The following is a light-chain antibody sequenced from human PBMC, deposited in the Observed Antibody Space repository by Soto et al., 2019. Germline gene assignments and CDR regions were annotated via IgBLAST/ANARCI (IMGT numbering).Light chain of an antibody. V-gene: IGLV2-14*01. CDR1: SSDVGGYNY. CDR3: TSYRSGDTLV. J-gene: IGLJ2*01. CDR2: EVS. Sequence: QSVLTQPASVSGSPGQSITISCTGTSSDVGGYNYVSWYQLHPGKAPKLMIYEVSDRPSGVSNRFSGSKSGNTASLTISGLQAEDEGDYYCTSYRSGDTLVFGGGTKLTVL.